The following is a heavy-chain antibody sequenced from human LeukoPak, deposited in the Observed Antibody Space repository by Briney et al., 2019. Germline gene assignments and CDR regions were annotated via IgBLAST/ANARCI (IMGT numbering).Heavy chain of an antibody. CDR1: GFTFSTYA. D-gene: IGHD6-13*01. CDR3: AKNIIAAAGMMDY. V-gene: IGHV3-23*01. Sequence: GGSLRLSCAASGFTFSTYAMSWVRQAPGKGLEWVSVISGSGGDTYYADSVKGRFTISRDNSKNTLYLQMNTLRAEDTAVYYCAKNIIAAAGMMDYWGQGTLVTVSS. J-gene: IGHJ4*02. CDR2: ISGSGGDT.